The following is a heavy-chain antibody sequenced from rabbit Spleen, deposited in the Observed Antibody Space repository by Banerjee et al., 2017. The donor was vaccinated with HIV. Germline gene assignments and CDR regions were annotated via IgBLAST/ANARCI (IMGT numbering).Heavy chain of an antibody. CDR2: IDTNDGDT. CDR3: ARDLVAVIGWNFSL. V-gene: IGHV1S45*01. D-gene: IGHD1-1*01. Sequence: LEESGGGLVKPGGTLTLTCTVSGFSFSSNWICWVRQAPGKGLEWIACIDTNDGDTDYASWAKGRFIMSRTSSTKVTLQMTSLTAADTATYFCARDLVAVIGWNFSLWGQGTLVTVS. J-gene: IGHJ3*01. CDR1: GFSFSSNW.